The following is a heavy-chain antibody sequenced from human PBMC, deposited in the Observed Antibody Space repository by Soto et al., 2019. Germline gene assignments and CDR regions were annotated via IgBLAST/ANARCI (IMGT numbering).Heavy chain of an antibody. CDR2: IYWDDDK. CDR1: GFSLSTSGVG. J-gene: IGHJ3*02. Sequence: QITLKESGPTLVNPTQTLTLTCTFSGFSLSTSGVGVGWIRQPPGKALEWLALIYWDDDKRYSPSLKSRLTITKDTSKNQAVLTMTNMDPVDTATYYCAHRLHYGDPSDASDIWGQETMVTVSS. D-gene: IGHD4-17*01. CDR3: AHRLHYGDPSDASDI. V-gene: IGHV2-5*02.